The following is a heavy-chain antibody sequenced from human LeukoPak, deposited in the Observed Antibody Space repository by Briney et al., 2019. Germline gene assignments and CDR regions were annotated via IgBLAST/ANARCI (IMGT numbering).Heavy chain of an antibody. CDR3: ARDTDIVVVVAATPEYCFDY. J-gene: IGHJ4*02. CDR1: GYTFTGYY. CDR2: INPNSGGT. V-gene: IGHV1-2*02. D-gene: IGHD2-15*01. Sequence: ASVKVSCKASGYTFTGYYMQWVRQAPGQGLEWMGWINPNSGGTNYAQKFQGRVTMTRDTSISTAYMELSRLRSDDTAVYYCARDTDIVVVVAATPEYCFDYWGQGTLVTVSS.